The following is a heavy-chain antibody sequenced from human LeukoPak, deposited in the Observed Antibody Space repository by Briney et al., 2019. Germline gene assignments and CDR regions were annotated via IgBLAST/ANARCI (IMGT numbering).Heavy chain of an antibody. V-gene: IGHV4-59*01. D-gene: IGHD3-10*01. J-gene: IGHJ3*02. CDR1: GGSISTYY. CDR2: IYYSGST. Sequence: SETLSLTCTVFGGSISTYYWNWIRQPPGKGLEWIGYIYYSGSTNYNPSLKSRITMSVDTSQIQFSLKLSSVTAADTAVYYCARGFDHYGSGSYGNLDAFDIWGQGTMVTVSS. CDR3: ARGFDHYGSGSYGNLDAFDI.